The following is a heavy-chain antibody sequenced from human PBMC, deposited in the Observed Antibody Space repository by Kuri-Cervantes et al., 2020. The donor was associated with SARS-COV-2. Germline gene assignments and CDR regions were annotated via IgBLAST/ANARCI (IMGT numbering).Heavy chain of an antibody. D-gene: IGHD6-13*01. Sequence: ASVKVSCKASGYTFTSYDMNWVRQATGQGLEWMGWINPNSGGTNYAQKFQGRVTMTRNTSISTAYMELSSLRSEDTAVYYCARGSPLKRHSITPRWYAFDIWGQGTMVTVSS. CDR1: GYTFTSYD. V-gene: IGHV1-8*02. CDR2: INPNSGGT. CDR3: ARGSPLKRHSITPRWYAFDI. J-gene: IGHJ3*02.